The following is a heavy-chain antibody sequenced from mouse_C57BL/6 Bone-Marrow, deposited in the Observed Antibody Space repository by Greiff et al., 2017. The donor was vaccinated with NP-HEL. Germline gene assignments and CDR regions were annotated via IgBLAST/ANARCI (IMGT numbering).Heavy chain of an antibody. CDR3: ARRGNGSSYERFAY. CDR1: GYTFTSYG. J-gene: IGHJ3*01. Sequence: QVQLKQPGAELVRPGASVKLSCKASGYTFTSYGISWVKQRTGQGLEWIGEIYPRSGNTYYNEKFKGKATLTADKSSSTAYMELRSLTSEDSAVYFCARRGNGSSYERFAYWGQGTLVTVSA. CDR2: IYPRSGNT. V-gene: IGHV1-81*01. D-gene: IGHD1-1*01.